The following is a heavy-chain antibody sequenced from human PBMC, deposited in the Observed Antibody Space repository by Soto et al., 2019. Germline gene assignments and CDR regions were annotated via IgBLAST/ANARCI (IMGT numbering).Heavy chain of an antibody. D-gene: IGHD6-13*01. CDR2: IYHSGST. CDR3: ARVSLLRIAAAGTAFDY. CDR1: SGSISSSNW. J-gene: IGHJ4*02. V-gene: IGHV4-4*02. Sequence: QVQLQESGPGLVKPSGTLSLTCAVSSGSISSSNWWSWVRQPPGKGLEWIGEIYHSGSTNYNPPLKSRVTISVDKSKNQFSLKLSSVTAADTAVYYCARVSLLRIAAAGTAFDYWGQGTLVTVSS.